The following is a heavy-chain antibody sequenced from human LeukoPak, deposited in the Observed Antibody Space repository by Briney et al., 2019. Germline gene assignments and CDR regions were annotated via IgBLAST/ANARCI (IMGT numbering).Heavy chain of an antibody. CDR3: ARAYHDAFDI. D-gene: IGHD2-2*01. V-gene: IGHV3-11*04. CDR2: ISSSGSSV. J-gene: IGHJ3*02. Sequence: GGSLRLSCAASGITFSDYYMGWIRQAPGKGLEWVSYISSSGSSVYYAESLKGRFTISRDNTKNSLYLQMNSPRAEDTAEYYCARAYHDAFDIWGRGTMVTVSS. CDR1: GITFSDYY.